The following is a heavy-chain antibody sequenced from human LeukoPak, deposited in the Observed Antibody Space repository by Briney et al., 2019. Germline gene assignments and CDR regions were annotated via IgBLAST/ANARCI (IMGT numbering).Heavy chain of an antibody. CDR3: ARVGPNYYDSSGYSRACFDI. V-gene: IGHV4-39*01. D-gene: IGHD3-22*01. CDR1: GGSISSSSYY. CDR2: IYYSGST. J-gene: IGHJ3*02. Sequence: SETLSLTCTVSGGSISSSSYYWGWIRQPPGRGLEWIGSIYYSGSTCYNPSLKSRVTISVDTSKNQFSLKLSSVTAADTAVYYCARVGPNYYDSSGYSRACFDIWGQGTMVTVSS.